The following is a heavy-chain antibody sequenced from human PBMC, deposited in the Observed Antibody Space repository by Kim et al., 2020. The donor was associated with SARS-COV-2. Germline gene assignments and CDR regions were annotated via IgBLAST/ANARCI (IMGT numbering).Heavy chain of an antibody. Sequence: GGSLRLSCAGSGFTFSSYEMDWVRQAPGKGLEWVAYISSTGSTTYYADSVKGRFTISRDNTKNSLYLQLNSLGAEDTAIYYCVRDLDDHVFDSWGQGTLVTVSS. CDR1: GFTFSSYE. J-gene: IGHJ4*02. D-gene: IGHD3-3*01. CDR3: VRDLDDHVFDS. CDR2: ISSTGSTT. V-gene: IGHV3-48*03.